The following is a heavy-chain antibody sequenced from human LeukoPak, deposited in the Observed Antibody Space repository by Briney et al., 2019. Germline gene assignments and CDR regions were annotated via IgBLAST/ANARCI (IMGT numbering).Heavy chain of an antibody. V-gene: IGHV1-8*01. Sequence: SVTVSCKASGYTFPSYDINWVRQPTAQGLDGMGWMNHNSGNTGYAQKFQGRVTMTMNTSISTAYMELSSLRSEDTAVYYWARVMFMGDYYYYYYMDVWGKGTTVTVSS. CDR3: ARVMFMGDYYYYYYMDV. CDR1: GYTFPSYD. D-gene: IGHD2-21*02. J-gene: IGHJ6*03. CDR2: MNHNSGNT.